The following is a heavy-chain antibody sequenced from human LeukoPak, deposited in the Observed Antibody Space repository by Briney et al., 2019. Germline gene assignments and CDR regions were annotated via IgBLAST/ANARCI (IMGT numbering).Heavy chain of an antibody. D-gene: IGHD3-9*01. V-gene: IGHV4-59*08. CDR2: IYYSGST. CDR3: ARAPSPYYDILTGYRFPDAFDI. Sequence: SETLSLTCTVSGGSISSYYWSWIRQPPGKGLEWIGYIYYSGSTNYNPSLKSRVTISVDTSKNQFSLKLSSVTAADTAVYYCARAPSPYYDILTGYRFPDAFDIWGQGTMVTVSP. J-gene: IGHJ3*02. CDR1: GGSISSYY.